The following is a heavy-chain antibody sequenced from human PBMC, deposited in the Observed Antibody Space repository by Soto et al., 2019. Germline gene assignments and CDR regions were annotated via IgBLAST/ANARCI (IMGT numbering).Heavy chain of an antibody. CDR2: ISAYNGNT. V-gene: IGHV1-18*01. J-gene: IGHJ6*03. Sequence: EASVKVSCKASGYTFTSYGISWVRQAPGQGLEWMGWISAYNGNTNYAQKLQGRVTMTTDTSTSTAYMELRSLRSDDTAVYYCARAAKGDYYYYYYMDVWGKGTTVTVSS. CDR1: GYTFTSYG. CDR3: ARAAKGDYYYYYYMDV.